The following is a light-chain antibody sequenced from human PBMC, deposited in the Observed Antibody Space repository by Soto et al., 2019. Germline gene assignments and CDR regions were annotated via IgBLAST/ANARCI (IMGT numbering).Light chain of an antibody. V-gene: IGKV3-20*01. Sequence: EIVLTQSPGTLSLSPGERATLSCRASQSVSNNYLAWYQQKPGQAPRLLIYGASSRATGIPDRFSGSGSGTKFTLTISRLEPEEFAVFYCQQYGSSPRTFGQGTRVEIK. CDR1: QSVSNNY. J-gene: IGKJ1*01. CDR2: GAS. CDR3: QQYGSSPRT.